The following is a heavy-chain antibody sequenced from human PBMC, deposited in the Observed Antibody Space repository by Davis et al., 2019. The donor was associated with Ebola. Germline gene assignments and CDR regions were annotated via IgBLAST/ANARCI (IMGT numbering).Heavy chain of an antibody. J-gene: IGHJ4*02. CDR2: IYHSGRT. D-gene: IGHD5-12*01. V-gene: IGHV4-38-2*01. Sequence: SETLSLTCSVSGYSISNGYHWGWTRQPPGKGLEWIGNIYHSGRTYYNPSLKSRLTISVDTSKNQFSLKVNSVTAADTAFYYCARIPTPWGYDLDYWGEGTLVTVSS. CDR1: GYSISNGYH. CDR3: ARIPTPWGYDLDY.